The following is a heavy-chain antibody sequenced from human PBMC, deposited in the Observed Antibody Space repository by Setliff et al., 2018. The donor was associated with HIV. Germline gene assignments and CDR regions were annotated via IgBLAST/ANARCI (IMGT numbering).Heavy chain of an antibody. D-gene: IGHD3-10*01. CDR2: INTGNGNT. Sequence: GASVKVSCKASGYTFNSYAMHWVRQAPGQRPEWMGWINTGNGNTSHSQKFHGRVTITRDTPASTAYMELSSLRSEDTAVYYCARSLGDPPYYYGSGSYDNSGYWGQGTPVTVSS. V-gene: IGHV1-3*04. CDR3: ARSLGDPPYYYGSGSYDNSGY. CDR1: GYTFNSYA. J-gene: IGHJ4*02.